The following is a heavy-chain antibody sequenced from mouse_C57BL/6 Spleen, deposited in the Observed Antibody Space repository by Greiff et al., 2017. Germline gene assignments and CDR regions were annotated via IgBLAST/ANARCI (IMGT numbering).Heavy chain of an antibody. CDR2: IDPSDSYP. J-gene: IGHJ4*01. D-gene: IGHD2-10*02. Sequence: VQLQQPGAELVMPGASVKLSCKASGYTFTSYWMHWVKQRPGQGLEWIGEIDPSDSYPNYNQEFKGKSTLTVAKSSSTACMQLSSLTSADSAVYYCSRGYGPYAMDYWGQGTSVTVSS. CDR3: SRGYGPYAMDY. V-gene: IGHV1-69*01. CDR1: GYTFTSYW.